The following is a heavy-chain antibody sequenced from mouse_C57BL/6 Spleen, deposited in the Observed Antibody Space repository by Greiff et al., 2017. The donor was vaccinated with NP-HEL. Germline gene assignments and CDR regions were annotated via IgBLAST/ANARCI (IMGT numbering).Heavy chain of an antibody. D-gene: IGHD2-2*01. CDR1: GYSITSGYY. J-gene: IGHJ3*01. Sequence: DVKLVESGPGLVKPSQSLSLTCSVTGYSITSGYYWNWIRQFPGNKLEWMGYISYDGSNNYNPSLKNRISITRDTSKNQFFLKLNSVTTEDTATYYCAKNYGYDGAWFAYWGQGTLVTVSA. CDR3: AKNYGYDGAWFAY. CDR2: ISYDGSN. V-gene: IGHV3-6*01.